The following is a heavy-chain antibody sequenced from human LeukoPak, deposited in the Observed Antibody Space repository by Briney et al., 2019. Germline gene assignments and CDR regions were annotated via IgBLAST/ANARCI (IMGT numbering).Heavy chain of an antibody. J-gene: IGHJ4*02. CDR2: IASNTDGGTT. D-gene: IGHD1-7*01. Sequence: GGSLRLSRAASGFTLSHFWMSWVRQAPGKGLEWVGRIASNTDGGTTDYAAPVKGRFTISRDDSKNALYLQMNSLKTEDTALYYCTTRTTTTIYWGQGTLVTVSS. CDR3: TTRTTTTIY. V-gene: IGHV3-15*04. CDR1: GFTLSHFW.